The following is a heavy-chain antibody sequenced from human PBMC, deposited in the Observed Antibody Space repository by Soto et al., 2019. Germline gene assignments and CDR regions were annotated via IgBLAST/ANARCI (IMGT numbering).Heavy chain of an antibody. CDR3: ARDFYGGYTYGPGDY. J-gene: IGHJ4*02. CDR2: IYYDGSYE. D-gene: IGHD5-18*01. V-gene: IGHV3-33*01. Sequence: GGSLRLSCAASGFIFSNYGMHWVRQAPGKGLEWVALIYYDGSYENYADSVKGRFTISRDNAKRSLYLQMNSLRAEDTAVYYCARDFYGGYTYGPGDYWGQGALVTVSS. CDR1: GFIFSNYG.